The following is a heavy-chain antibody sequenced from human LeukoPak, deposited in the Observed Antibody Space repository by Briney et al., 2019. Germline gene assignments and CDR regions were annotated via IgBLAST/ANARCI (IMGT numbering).Heavy chain of an antibody. CDR1: GGSISSGGYY. V-gene: IGHV4-31*03. CDR3: ARDESYDFWSGYPVALENNWFDP. D-gene: IGHD3-3*01. Sequence: PSQTLSLTCTVSGGSISSGGYYWSWIRQHPGKGLEWIGYIYYSGSTYYNPSLKSRVTISVDTSKNQFSLKLSSVTAADTAVYYCARDESYDFWSGYPVALENNWFDPWGQGTLVTVSS. J-gene: IGHJ5*02. CDR2: IYYSGST.